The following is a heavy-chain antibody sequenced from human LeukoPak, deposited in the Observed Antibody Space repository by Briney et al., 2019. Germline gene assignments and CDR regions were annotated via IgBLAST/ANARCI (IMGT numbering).Heavy chain of an antibody. CDR3: AVWFGAYYLDY. CDR2: IFYSGST. V-gene: IGHV4-59*06. D-gene: IGHD3-10*01. J-gene: IGHJ4*02. Sequence: SETLSLTCTVSGGSISSYYWSWIRQHPGKGLEWIGYIFYSGSTYYNPSLRSRVTISVDTSKNQFSLKLSSVTAADTAVYYCAVWFGAYYLDYWGQGTLVTVSS. CDR1: GGSISSYY.